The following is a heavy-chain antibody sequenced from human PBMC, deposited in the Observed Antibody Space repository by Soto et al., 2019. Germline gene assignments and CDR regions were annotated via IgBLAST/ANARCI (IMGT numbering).Heavy chain of an antibody. CDR3: ARDLYRSSYDGDDNWFDP. CDR2: INPNSGGT. V-gene: IGHV1-2*02. Sequence: ASGKVSCKASGYTFTGYYMHWVRQAPGQGLEWMGWINPNSGGTNYAKKFQGRVTMTRDTSISTAYMELSRLRSDDTAVYYCARDLYRSSYDGDDNWFDPWGQGTLVTVAS. D-gene: IGHD6-6*01. J-gene: IGHJ5*02. CDR1: GYTFTGYY.